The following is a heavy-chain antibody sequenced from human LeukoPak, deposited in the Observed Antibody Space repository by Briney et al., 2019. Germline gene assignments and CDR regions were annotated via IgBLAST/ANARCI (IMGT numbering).Heavy chain of an antibody. D-gene: IGHD1-14*01. Sequence: GGSLRLSCAASGFTFSTYSMNWVRQAPGKGLEWVSSITSSSSYIYYADSVKGRFTISRDNAKNSLYLQMDSLRAEDTAAYHCARNQNLDVWGQGTTVTVSS. J-gene: IGHJ6*02. CDR3: ARNQNLDV. V-gene: IGHV3-21*01. CDR2: ITSSSSYI. CDR1: GFTFSTYS.